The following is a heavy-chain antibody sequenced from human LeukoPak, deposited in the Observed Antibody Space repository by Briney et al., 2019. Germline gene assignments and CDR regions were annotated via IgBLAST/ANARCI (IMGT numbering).Heavy chain of an antibody. CDR2: IYSGGST. D-gene: IGHD4-17*01. CDR3: ARGTSDYRNALDI. J-gene: IGHJ3*02. CDR1: GFTVSSNY. V-gene: IGHV3-53*01. Sequence: GGSLRLSCAASGFTVSSNYMSWVRQAPGKGLEWVSVIYSGGSTYYADSVKGRFTISRDNAKNTLYLQMNSLRDDDTAVYYCARGTSDYRNALDIWGQGTMVTVSS.